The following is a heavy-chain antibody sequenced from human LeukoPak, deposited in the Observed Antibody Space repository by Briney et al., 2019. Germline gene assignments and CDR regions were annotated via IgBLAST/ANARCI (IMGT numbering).Heavy chain of an antibody. Sequence: GGSLRLSCAASGLTFRSYAMSWVRQAPGKGLEWVSAISGSGGSTYYADSVKGRFTISRDNSKNTLYLQMNSLRAEDTAVYYCASHCSSTSCHGDYWGQGTLVTVSS. J-gene: IGHJ4*02. D-gene: IGHD2-2*01. CDR1: GLTFRSYA. V-gene: IGHV3-23*01. CDR3: ASHCSSTSCHGDY. CDR2: ISGSGGST.